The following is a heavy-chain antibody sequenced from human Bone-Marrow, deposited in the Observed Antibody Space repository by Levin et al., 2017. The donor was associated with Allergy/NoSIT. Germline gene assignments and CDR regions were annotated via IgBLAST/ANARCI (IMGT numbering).Heavy chain of an antibody. J-gene: IGHJ2*01. CDR3: TTGRFDWSDWYFDL. D-gene: IGHD3-9*01. CDR1: GFTFSNAW. V-gene: IGHV3-15*01. CDR2: IKSKTDGGTT. Sequence: PGGSLRLSCAASGFTFSNAWMSWVRQAPGKGLEWVGRIKSKTDGGTTDYAAPVKGRFTISRDDSKNTLYLQMNSLKTEDTAVYYCTTGRFDWSDWYFDLWGRGTLVTVSS.